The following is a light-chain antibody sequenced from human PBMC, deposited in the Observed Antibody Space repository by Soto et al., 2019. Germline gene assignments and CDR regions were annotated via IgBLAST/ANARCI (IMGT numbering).Light chain of an antibody. V-gene: IGKV1-27*01. CDR2: AAS. CDR1: QGISNY. J-gene: IGKJ3*01. CDR3: QKYNSAPRT. Sequence: DIQMTQSPSSQSASVGDRVTITCRASQGISNYLAWYQQKPGKVPKLLIYAASTLQSGVPSRFSGSGSGTDFTPTISSLQPEDVATYYCQKYNSAPRTFGPGTKVDIK.